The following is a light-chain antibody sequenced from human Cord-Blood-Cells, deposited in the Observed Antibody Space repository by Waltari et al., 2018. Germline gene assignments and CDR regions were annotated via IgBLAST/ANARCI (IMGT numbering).Light chain of an antibody. CDR3: QQFNSYPLT. J-gene: IGKJ4*01. CDR2: DAS. CDR1: QGISSA. V-gene: IGKV1-13*02. Sequence: AIQLTQSPSSLSASVGDRVTITCRASQGISSALAWYQQKPGKAPKLLIYDASSWESGDPSRFRGSGSGTDFTLTISSLQPEDFATEYCQQFNSYPLTFGGGTKVEIK.